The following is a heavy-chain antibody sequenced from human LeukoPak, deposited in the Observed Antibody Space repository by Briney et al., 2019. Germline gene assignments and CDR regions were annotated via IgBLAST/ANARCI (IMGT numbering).Heavy chain of an antibody. CDR2: TNPDGSST. CDR3: ARNCGGISV. J-gene: IGHJ6*04. CDR1: RFPFSTYW. D-gene: IGHD2-21*01. Sequence: HPEGSLRLSCAASRFPFSTYWMHSVRQGPGKGLVWVSRTNPDGSSTSYADSVKGRFTISRDNAKNTVYLHMNSLRAEETAVYYCARNCGGISVWGKGATVTVSS. V-gene: IGHV3-74*01.